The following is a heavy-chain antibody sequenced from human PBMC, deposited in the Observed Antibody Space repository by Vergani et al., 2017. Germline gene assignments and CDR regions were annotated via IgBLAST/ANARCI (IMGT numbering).Heavy chain of an antibody. J-gene: IGHJ6*02. D-gene: IGHD3-9*01. CDR1: GGSISSYY. CDR2: IYYSGST. CDR3: ARVMYRDEASTGYRLEGMDI. Sequence: QVQLPESGPGLVKPSETLSLTCTVSGGSISSYYWSWIRQPPGKGLEWIGYIYYSGSTNYNPSLKSRVTISVDTSKNQFSLKLSSVTAADTAVYYCARVMYRDEASTGYRLEGMDIWGQGTTVTISS. V-gene: IGHV4-59*01.